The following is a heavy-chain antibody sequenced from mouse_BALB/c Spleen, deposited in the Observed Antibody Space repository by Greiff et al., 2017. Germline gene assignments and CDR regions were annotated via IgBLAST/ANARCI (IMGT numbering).Heavy chain of an antibody. V-gene: IGHV5-6*01. CDR2: ISSGGSYT. D-gene: IGHD1-1*01. CDR1: GFTFSSYG. J-gene: IGHJ2*01. CDR3: ASLYYGSSQGFDY. Sequence: EVQGVESGGDLVKPGGSLKLSCAASGFTFSSYGMSWVRQTPDKRLEWVATISSGGSYTYYPDSVKGRFTISRDNAKNTLYLQMSSLKSEDTAMYYCASLYYGSSQGFDYWGQGTTLTVSS.